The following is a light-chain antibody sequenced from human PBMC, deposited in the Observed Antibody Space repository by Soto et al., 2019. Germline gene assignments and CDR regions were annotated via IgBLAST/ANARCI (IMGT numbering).Light chain of an antibody. CDR1: QAISKF. V-gene: IGKV1-27*01. CDR3: QKYDNPPLT. CDR2: AAS. J-gene: IGKJ1*01. Sequence: DLQMTQSPSSLSASVGDRVTITCRASQAISKFLGWYQQRPGKVPKLLIYAASTLQPGVPSRFSGGGSGTDFTLTISSLQPEDVATYYCQKYDNPPLTFGQGTKVEI.